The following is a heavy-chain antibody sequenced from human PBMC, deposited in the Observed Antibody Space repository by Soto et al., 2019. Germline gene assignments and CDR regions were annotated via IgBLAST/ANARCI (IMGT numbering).Heavy chain of an antibody. J-gene: IGHJ4*02. CDR3: ARDRQYSSSWLDY. D-gene: IGHD6-13*01. CDR1: GLTFSSYA. V-gene: IGHV3-30-3*01. CDR2: ISYDGSNK. Sequence: QVQLVESGGGVVQPGRSLRLSCEASGLTFSSYAMHWVRQAPGKGLEWVAVISYDGSNKYYADSVKGRFTISRDNSKNTLYLQMNSLRAEDTAVYYCARDRQYSSSWLDYWGQGTLVTVSS.